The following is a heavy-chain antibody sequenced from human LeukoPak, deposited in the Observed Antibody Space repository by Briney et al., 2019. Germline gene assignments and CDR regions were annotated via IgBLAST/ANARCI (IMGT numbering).Heavy chain of an antibody. V-gene: IGHV4-59*01. Sequence: PWETLTLTCAVSGGSISNYHWRWIRQPPGKGREWLGYIYDRGTTVFNPSLKSRVTVLVHTSKNQFSLRLASVTAADTAIFFCAREKLSASPHFEHWGRGILVSVSA. CDR1: GGSISNYH. J-gene: IGHJ4*02. CDR2: IYDRGTT. D-gene: IGHD6-6*01. CDR3: AREKLSASPHFEH.